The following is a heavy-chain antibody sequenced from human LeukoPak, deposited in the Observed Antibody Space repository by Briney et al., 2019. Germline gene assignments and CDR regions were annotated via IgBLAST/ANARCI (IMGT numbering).Heavy chain of an antibody. D-gene: IGHD3-22*01. V-gene: IGHV3-21*01. CDR3: ARDPGDSSGYYLYYYFDY. J-gene: IGHJ4*02. Sequence: PGGSLRLSCAASGFTFSSYSMNWVRQAPGKGLEWVSSISSSSSYIYYADSVKGRFTISRDNAKNSLYLQMNSLRAEDTAVHYCARDPGDSSGYYLYYYFDYWGQGTLVTVSS. CDR2: ISSSSSYI. CDR1: GFTFSSYS.